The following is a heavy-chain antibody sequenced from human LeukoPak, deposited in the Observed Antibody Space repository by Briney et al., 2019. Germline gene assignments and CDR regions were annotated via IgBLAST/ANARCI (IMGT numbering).Heavy chain of an antibody. CDR2: ISAYNGNT. CDR3: ARGFRRRLYYDFWSGYYY. Sequence: ASVKVSCKASGYTFTSYGISWVRQAPGQGLEWMRWISAYNGNTNYAQKLQGRVTMTTDTSTSTAYMELRSLRSDDTAVYYCARGFRRRLYYDFWSGYYYWGQGTLVTVSS. CDR1: GYTFTSYG. V-gene: IGHV1-18*01. J-gene: IGHJ4*02. D-gene: IGHD3-3*01.